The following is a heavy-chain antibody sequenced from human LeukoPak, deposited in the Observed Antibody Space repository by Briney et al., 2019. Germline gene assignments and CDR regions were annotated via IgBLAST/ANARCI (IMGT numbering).Heavy chain of an antibody. J-gene: IGHJ4*02. CDR1: GFTFSSYA. CDR3: AKGGSSWSDYFDY. D-gene: IGHD6-13*01. Sequence: GGSLRLSCAASGFTFSSYAMSWVRQAPGKGLEWVSAISGSGGSTCYADSVKGRFTISRDNSKNTLYLQMNSLRAEDTAVYYCAKGGSSWSDYFDYWGQGTLVTVSS. CDR2: ISGSGGST. V-gene: IGHV3-23*01.